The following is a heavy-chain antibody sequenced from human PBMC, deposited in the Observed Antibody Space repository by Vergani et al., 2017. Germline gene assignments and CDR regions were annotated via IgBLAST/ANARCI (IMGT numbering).Heavy chain of an antibody. CDR1: GESIRSGSHY. Sequence: QLQLQESGPGLLKPSQTLSLTCTVSGESIRSGSHYWSWIRQPAGKGPEWIGHIHTGGSTDLNPSFKSRVSISVDTSKSQFSLKLNSVTVADTAVYYCATGAGPFDIWGQGTLVTVSS. D-gene: IGHD7-27*01. CDR2: IHTGGST. J-gene: IGHJ4*02. CDR3: ATGAGPFDI. V-gene: IGHV4-61*02.